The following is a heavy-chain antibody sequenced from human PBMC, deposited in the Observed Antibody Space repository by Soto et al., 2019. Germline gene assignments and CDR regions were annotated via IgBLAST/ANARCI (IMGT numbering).Heavy chain of an antibody. CDR3: AKARTYYDFWSGYFDY. D-gene: IGHD3-3*01. J-gene: IGHJ4*02. CDR2: TSYDGSNK. Sequence: GGSLRLTCAASGFTFSNYGMHWVRQAPGKGLEWVAVTSYDGSNKYYADSVKGRFTISRDNSKNTVYLQMNSLRAEDTAVYYCAKARTYYDFWSGYFDYWGQGTQVTVSS. V-gene: IGHV3-30*18. CDR1: GFTFSNYG.